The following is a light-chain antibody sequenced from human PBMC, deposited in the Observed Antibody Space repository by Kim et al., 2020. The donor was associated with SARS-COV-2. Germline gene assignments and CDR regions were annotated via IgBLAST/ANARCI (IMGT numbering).Light chain of an antibody. CDR1: QGISSY. CDR2: AAS. CDR3: QQLKRYPLT. V-gene: IGKV1-9*01. Sequence: GSVGDRVTITCRASQGISSYLGWYQQKPAKAPKLLIYAASTLQSGVPARFSGSGSGTDFTLTITSLQPEDFASYYCQQLKRYPLTFGGGTKVDIK. J-gene: IGKJ4*01.